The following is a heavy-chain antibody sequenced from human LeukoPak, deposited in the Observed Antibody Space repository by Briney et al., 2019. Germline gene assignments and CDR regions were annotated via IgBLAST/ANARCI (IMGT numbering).Heavy chain of an antibody. CDR2: IWYDGSNK. CDR1: GFTFSSYG. V-gene: IGHV3-33*01. Sequence: GGSLRLSCAASGFTFSSYGMHWVRQAPGKGLEWVAVIWYDGSNKYYADSVKGRFTISRDNSKNTLYLQMNSLRAEDTAVYYCARGDSSGWYYFDYWGQGTLVTVSS. D-gene: IGHD6-19*01. CDR3: ARGDSSGWYYFDY. J-gene: IGHJ4*02.